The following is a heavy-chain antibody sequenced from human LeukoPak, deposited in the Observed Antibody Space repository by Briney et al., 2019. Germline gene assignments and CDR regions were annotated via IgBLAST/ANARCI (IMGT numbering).Heavy chain of an antibody. CDR1: GFTFDDYA. Sequence: GGSLRLSCAASGFTFDDYAMHWVRQAPGKGLEWVSGISWKSGSLDYADSVKGRFTISRDNAKNSLYLQMNSLRAEDTALYYCAKSQETLSSSWYTALGPYFDYWGQGTLVTVSS. V-gene: IGHV3-9*01. CDR3: AKSQETLSSSWYTALGPYFDY. CDR2: ISWKSGSL. J-gene: IGHJ4*02. D-gene: IGHD6-13*01.